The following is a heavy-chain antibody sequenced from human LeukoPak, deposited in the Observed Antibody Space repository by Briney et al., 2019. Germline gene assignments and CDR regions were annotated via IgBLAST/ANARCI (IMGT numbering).Heavy chain of an antibody. J-gene: IGHJ4*02. V-gene: IGHV4-39*01. D-gene: IGHD3-22*01. CDR3: AILSHYSDSSGYYLGSYYFDY. CDR1: GGSISSTTYY. Sequence: PSETLSLTCTVSGGSISSTTYYWGWIRQPPGKGLEWIGTIYYSGSTYYNPSVKSRVTLSLDTSKNQLSLKLSSVTAADTAVYYCAILSHYSDSSGYYLGSYYFDYWGQGTLVTVSS. CDR2: IYYSGST.